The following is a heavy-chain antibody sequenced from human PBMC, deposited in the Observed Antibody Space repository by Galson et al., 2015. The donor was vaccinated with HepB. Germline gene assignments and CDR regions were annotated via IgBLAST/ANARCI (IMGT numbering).Heavy chain of an antibody. D-gene: IGHD6-19*01. CDR2: IGSNGGYT. CDR3: AKRRSSGWYYFDS. Sequence: SLRLSCAASGFTFSSYVMSWVRQAPGKGLDWVSVIGSNGGYTYYADSVQGRFTISRDNSKNTLYLQMNSLRAEDTAVYFCAKRRSSGWYYFDSWGQGTLVTVSS. J-gene: IGHJ4*02. V-gene: IGHV3-23*01. CDR1: GFTFSSYV.